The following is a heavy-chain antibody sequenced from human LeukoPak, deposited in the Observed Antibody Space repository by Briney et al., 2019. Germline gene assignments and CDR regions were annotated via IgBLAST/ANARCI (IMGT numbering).Heavy chain of an antibody. CDR3: ARGRIAARPFDP. V-gene: IGHV4-34*01. CDR2: INHSGST. Sequence: TSETLSLTCAVYGGSFSGYYWSWIRQPPGKGLEWIGEINHSGSTNYNPSLKSRVTISVDTSKNQFSLKLSSVTAADTAVYYRARGRIAARPFDPWGQGTLVTVSS. J-gene: IGHJ5*02. CDR1: GGSFSGYY. D-gene: IGHD6-6*01.